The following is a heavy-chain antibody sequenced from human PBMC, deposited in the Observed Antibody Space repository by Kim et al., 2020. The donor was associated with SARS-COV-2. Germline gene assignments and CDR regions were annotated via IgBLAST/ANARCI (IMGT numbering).Heavy chain of an antibody. V-gene: IGHV4-34*01. CDR3: ATHSSSSYYYYGLDV. Sequence: SETLSLTCAAYGGSFSGHYRSWIRQSPGKGLEWIGEINHSGSTNYNPSLKSRVTMSIDTSKKQLSLKLTSVTAADTAVYYCATHSSSSYYYYGLDVWGQ. J-gene: IGHJ6*02. CDR1: GGSFSGHY. CDR2: INHSGST. D-gene: IGHD6-6*01.